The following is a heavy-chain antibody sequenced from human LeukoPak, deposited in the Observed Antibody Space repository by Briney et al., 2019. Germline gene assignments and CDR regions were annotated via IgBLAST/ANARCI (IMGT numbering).Heavy chain of an antibody. D-gene: IGHD2-2*02. V-gene: IGHV1-2*02. CDR2: INPNSGGT. CDR3: ARGYCSSTSCYSLTEIYYMDV. Sequence: ASVKVSCKASGYTFTGYYMHWVRQAPGQGLEWMGWINPNSGGTNYAQKFQGRVTMTRDTSISTAYMELSRLRSDDTAVYYCARGYCSSTSCYSLTEIYYMDVWGKGTTVTVSS. CDR1: GYTFTGYY. J-gene: IGHJ6*03.